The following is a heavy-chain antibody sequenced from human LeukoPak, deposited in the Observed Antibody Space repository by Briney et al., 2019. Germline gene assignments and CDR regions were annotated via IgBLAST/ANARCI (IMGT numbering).Heavy chain of an antibody. J-gene: IGHJ4*02. CDR3: ARGSSGGDLGY. Sequence: SQTLSLTCAVSGVSISSGGYSWSWIRPPPGKGLEWIGYIYHSGNTYYNPPLNSRDTLSVDRSKNQFSLSLSSASAADTAVYYCARGSSGGDLGYWGQGTLVSVPS. CDR1: GVSISSGGYS. CDR2: IYHSGNT. V-gene: IGHV4-30-2*01. D-gene: IGHD2-21*01.